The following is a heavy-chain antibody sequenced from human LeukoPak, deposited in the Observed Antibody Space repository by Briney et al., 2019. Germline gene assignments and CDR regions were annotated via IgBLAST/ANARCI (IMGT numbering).Heavy chain of an antibody. V-gene: IGHV3-7*01. CDR1: GFTFSSYW. CDR3: ARERPSGWFHEVDY. CDR2: IKQDGSEK. D-gene: IGHD6-19*01. J-gene: IGHJ4*02. Sequence: PGGSLRLSCAASGFTFSSYWMSWVRQAPGKGLEWVANIKQDGSEKYYVDSVKGRFTISRDNAKNSLYLQMNSLRAEDTAVYYCARERPSGWFHEVDYWGQGTLVTVSS.